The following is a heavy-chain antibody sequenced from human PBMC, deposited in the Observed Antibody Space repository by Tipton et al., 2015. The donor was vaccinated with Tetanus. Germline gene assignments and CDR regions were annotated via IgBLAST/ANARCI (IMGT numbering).Heavy chain of an antibody. CDR2: SYSSGST. CDR3: ARDQARGARGWNHFDY. J-gene: IGHJ4*02. CDR1: GGSISSGGYY. Sequence: TLSLTCTVSGGSISSGGYYWSWIRQRPGKGLEWIGDSYSSGSTDSNPSLKGRVTISIDTSKNQFSLRLNSVTAADTAVYYCARDQARGARGWNHFDYWGLGTLVPVSS. D-gene: IGHD1-26*01. V-gene: IGHV4-31*03.